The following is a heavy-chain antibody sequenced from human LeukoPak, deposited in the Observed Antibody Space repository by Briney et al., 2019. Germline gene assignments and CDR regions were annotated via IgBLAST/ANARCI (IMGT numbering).Heavy chain of an antibody. CDR1: GGTFSSYA. CDR2: IIPIFGTA. Sequence: SVKVSRKASGGTFSSYAISWVRQAPGQGLEWMGRIIPIFGTANYAQKFQGRVTITTDESTSTAYMELSSLRSEDTAVYYCARAGGEWSSSQIFNWFDPWGQGTLVTVSS. CDR3: ARAGGEWSSSQIFNWFDP. D-gene: IGHD6-13*01. V-gene: IGHV1-69*05. J-gene: IGHJ5*02.